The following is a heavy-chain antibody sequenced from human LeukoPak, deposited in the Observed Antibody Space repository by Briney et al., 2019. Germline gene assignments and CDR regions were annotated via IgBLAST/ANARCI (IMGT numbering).Heavy chain of an antibody. J-gene: IGHJ3*02. V-gene: IGHV3-21*01. CDR3: ARDLIEYPGAAFDI. Sequence: GGSLRLSCAASGFTFSSYSMNWVRQAPGKGLEWVSSISSSSSYIYYADSVKGRFTISRDNAKNSLYLQMNSLRAEDTAVYYCARDLIEYPGAAFDIWGQGTMVIVSS. D-gene: IGHD2-8*01. CDR1: GFTFSSYS. CDR2: ISSSSSYI.